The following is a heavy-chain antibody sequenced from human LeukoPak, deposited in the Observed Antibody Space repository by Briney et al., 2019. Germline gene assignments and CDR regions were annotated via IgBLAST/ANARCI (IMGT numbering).Heavy chain of an antibody. V-gene: IGHV1-18*04. D-gene: IGHD6-13*01. CDR3: ARDGGSSWYNWFDP. CDR2: ISAYNGNT. J-gene: IGHJ5*02. CDR1: GYTFTSYG. Sequence: ASVTVSCKASGYTFTSYGISRVRQAPGQGLEGMGWISAYNGNTNYAQKLQGRVTMTTDTSTSTAYMELRSLRYDDTAVYYCARDGGSSWYNWFDPWGQGTLVTVSS.